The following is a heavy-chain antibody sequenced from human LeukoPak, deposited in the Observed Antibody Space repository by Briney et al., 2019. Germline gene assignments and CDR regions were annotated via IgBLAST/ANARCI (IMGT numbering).Heavy chain of an antibody. J-gene: IGHJ4*02. CDR2: LIPIFNTA. Sequence: ASVKVSCKASGGTFSSYAINWVRQAPGQGLERMGGLIPIFNTANYTQKFQGRVTITTDESTSTAYMELRSLRSDDTAVYYCARAIPTVTTTHFDYWGQGTLVTVSS. V-gene: IGHV1-69*05. D-gene: IGHD4-17*01. CDR3: ARAIPTVTTTHFDY. CDR1: GGTFSSYA.